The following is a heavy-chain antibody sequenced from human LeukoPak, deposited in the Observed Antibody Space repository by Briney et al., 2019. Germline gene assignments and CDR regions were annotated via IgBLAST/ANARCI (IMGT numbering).Heavy chain of an antibody. CDR2: ISYDGSNK. CDR3: ARDGTDTAMVYYFDY. Sequence: GGSLRLSCAASGFTFSSYAMHWVRQAPGKGLEWVAVISYDGSNKYYADSVKGRFTISRDNSKNTLYLQMNSLRAEDTAVYYCARDGTDTAMVYYFDYRGQGTLVTVSS. V-gene: IGHV3-30*04. D-gene: IGHD5-18*01. CDR1: GFTFSSYA. J-gene: IGHJ4*02.